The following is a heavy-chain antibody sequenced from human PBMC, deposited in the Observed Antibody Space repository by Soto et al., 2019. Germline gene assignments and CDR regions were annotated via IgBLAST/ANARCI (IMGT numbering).Heavy chain of an antibody. J-gene: IGHJ4*02. CDR1: DDSFRGAEYY. V-gene: IGHV4-61*08. CDR2: TYYNGDT. D-gene: IGHD6-19*01. Sequence: LSLTCTVSDDSFRGAEYYWSWIRQPLGKGPEWIGYTYYNGDTKYNPALRSRVTMSEDTSKNQFSLRLSSVTAADTAVYFCARGPAYIDGWRTFDLWGRGILVTVSS. CDR3: ARGPAYIDGWRTFDL.